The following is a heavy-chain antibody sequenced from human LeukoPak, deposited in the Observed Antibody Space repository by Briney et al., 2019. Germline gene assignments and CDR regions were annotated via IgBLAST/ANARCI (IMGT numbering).Heavy chain of an antibody. J-gene: IGHJ3*02. V-gene: IGHV4-34*01. CDR3: ASLDCSSTSCAPATPDHDAFDI. CDR1: GGSISSYY. CDR2: INHSGST. Sequence: SETLSLTCTVSGGSISSYYWSWIRQPPGKGLEWIGEINHSGSTNYNPSLKSRVTISVDTSKNQFSLKLSSVTAADTAVYYCASLDCSSTSCAPATPDHDAFDIWGQGTMVTVSS. D-gene: IGHD2-2*01.